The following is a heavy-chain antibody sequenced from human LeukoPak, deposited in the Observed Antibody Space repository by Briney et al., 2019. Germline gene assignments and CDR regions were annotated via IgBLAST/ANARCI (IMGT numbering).Heavy chain of an antibody. CDR2: IRYDGSNK. D-gene: IGHD3-10*01. Sequence: PGGSLRLSCAASGFTFSSYGMHWVRQAPGKGLEWVAFIRYDGSNKYYADSAKGRFTISRDNSKNTLYLQMNSLRAEDTAVYYCAKDRLLWFGELLPPYYFDYWGQGTLVTVSS. CDR3: AKDRLLWFGELLPPYYFDY. J-gene: IGHJ4*02. CDR1: GFTFSSYG. V-gene: IGHV3-30*02.